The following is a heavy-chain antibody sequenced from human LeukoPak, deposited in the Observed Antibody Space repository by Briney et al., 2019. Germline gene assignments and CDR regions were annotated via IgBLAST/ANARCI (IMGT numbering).Heavy chain of an antibody. CDR1: GFTFGSYA. CDR2: ISSNGGST. CDR3: VKALSEYSSSWYNWFDP. Sequence: PGGSLRLSCSASGFTFGSYAMHWVRQAPGKGLEYVSAISSNGGSTYYADSVKGRFTISRDNSKNTLYLQMSSLRAEDTAVYYCVKALSEYSSSWYNWFDPWGQGTLVTVSS. V-gene: IGHV3-64D*09. D-gene: IGHD6-13*01. J-gene: IGHJ5*02.